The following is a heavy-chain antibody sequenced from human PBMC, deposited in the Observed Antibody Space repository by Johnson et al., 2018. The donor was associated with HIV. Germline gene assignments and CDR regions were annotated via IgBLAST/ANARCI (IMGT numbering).Heavy chain of an antibody. CDR2: IYSGGSS. D-gene: IGHD2-21*02. CDR3: ASGALAYCGGDCYSDAFDI. V-gene: IGHV3-66*01. J-gene: IGHJ3*02. CDR1: GFTFSSYA. Sequence: VQLVESGGGLVQPGGSLRLSCAASGFTFSSYAMSWVRQAPGKGLEWVSVIYSGGSSYYADSVNGRFTITRDNSQNTLYLQMNSLRAEDTAVYYCASGALAYCGGDCYSDAFDIWGQGTMVTVSS.